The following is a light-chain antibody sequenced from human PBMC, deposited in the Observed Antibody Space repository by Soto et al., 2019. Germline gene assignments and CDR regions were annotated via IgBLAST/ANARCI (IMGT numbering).Light chain of an antibody. CDR3: QQYDTSPRT. Sequence: EVVLTQPPGTLSLSPGETVTLSCRASQSVASSYLAWYQQKPGRAPRLLIYGASSRATGIPDRFTGSGSGTDFTLTISRLEPEDFAVYYCQQYDTSPRTFGQGTKVDIK. CDR2: GAS. J-gene: IGKJ1*01. CDR1: QSVASSY. V-gene: IGKV3-20*01.